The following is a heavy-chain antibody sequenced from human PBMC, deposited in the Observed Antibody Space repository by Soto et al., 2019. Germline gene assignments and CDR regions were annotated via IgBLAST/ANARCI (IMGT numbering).Heavy chain of an antibody. V-gene: IGHV1-69*08. CDR3: AREDYGRQYYFDY. J-gene: IGHJ4*02. D-gene: IGHD3-16*01. Sequence: QVQLVQSGAEVKKPGSSVKVSCKASGGTFSSYTISWVRQAPGQGLEWMGRIIPILGIANYAQKFQGRVTXTXDXXTSTAYMELSSLRSEDTAVYYCAREDYGRQYYFDYWGQGTLVTVSS. CDR1: GGTFSSYT. CDR2: IIPILGIA.